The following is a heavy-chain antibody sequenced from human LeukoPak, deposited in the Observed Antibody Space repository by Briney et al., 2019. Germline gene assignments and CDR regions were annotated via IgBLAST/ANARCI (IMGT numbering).Heavy chain of an antibody. D-gene: IGHD3-22*01. J-gene: IGHJ3*02. CDR3: ARVKGYYDSRDAFDI. Sequence: SETLSLTCAVYGGSFSGYYWSWIRQPPGKGLEWIGEINHSGSTNYNPSLKSRVTISVDTSKNQFSLKLSSVTAADTAVYYCARVKGYYDSRDAFDIWGQGAMVTVSS. CDR1: GGSFSGYY. CDR2: INHSGST. V-gene: IGHV4-34*01.